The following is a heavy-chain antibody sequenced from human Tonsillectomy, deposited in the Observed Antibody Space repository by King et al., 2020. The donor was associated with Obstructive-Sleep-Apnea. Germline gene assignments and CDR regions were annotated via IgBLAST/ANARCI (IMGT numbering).Heavy chain of an antibody. D-gene: IGHD5-12*01. Sequence: QLQESGPGLVRPSESLSLTCTVSGGPVTTGGYFWGWIRQPPGKGLEWIGSVHYSAGTYSDPSLRSRLTISMDTSRNQFSLELYSMTAADTAVYYCVRDRLVAIEGAWFDAWGQGILVTVSS. V-gene: IGHV4-39*07. CDR2: VHYSAGT. J-gene: IGHJ5*02. CDR3: VRDRLVAIEGAWFDA. CDR1: GGPVTTGGYF.